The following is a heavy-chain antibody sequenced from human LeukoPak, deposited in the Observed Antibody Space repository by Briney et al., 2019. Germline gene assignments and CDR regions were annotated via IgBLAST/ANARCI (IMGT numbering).Heavy chain of an antibody. CDR3: ARDLLRELRDY. J-gene: IGHJ4*02. D-gene: IGHD1-26*01. CDR2: ISSSGSTI. Sequence: PGGSLRLSCAASGFTFSSYWIHWVRQAPGKGLEWVSYISSSGSTIYYADSVKGRFTISRDNAKNSLYLQMNSLRAEDTAVYYCARDLLRELRDYWGQGTLVTVSS. CDR1: GFTFSSYW. V-gene: IGHV3-48*04.